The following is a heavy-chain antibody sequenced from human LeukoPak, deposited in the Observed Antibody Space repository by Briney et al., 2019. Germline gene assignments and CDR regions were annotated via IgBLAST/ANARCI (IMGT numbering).Heavy chain of an antibody. CDR2: INPSGGST. V-gene: IGHV1-46*01. D-gene: IGHD3-9*01. CDR1: GYTFTSYY. J-gene: IGHJ4*02. CDR3: ARDRGRYFDYNRVHFDY. Sequence: ASVKVSCKASGYTFTSYYMHWVRQAPGQGLEWMGIINPSGGSTSYAQKFQGRVTMTRDTSTSTVYMELSSLRSEDTAVYYCARDRGRYFDYNRVHFDYWGQGTLVTVSS.